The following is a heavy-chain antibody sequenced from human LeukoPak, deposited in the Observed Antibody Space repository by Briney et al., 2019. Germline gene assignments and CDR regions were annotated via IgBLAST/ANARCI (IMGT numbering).Heavy chain of an antibody. V-gene: IGHV3-74*01. D-gene: IGHD1-26*01. Sequence: GGCLRLSCAGSGFNFDSSWMHWVRQGPGEGLVWVSRINSDGSSTTYADSVKGRFTISRDNAKNTLYLQMNSLRAEDTAVYYCARDRSYYGYFDSWGQGTLVTVSS. CDR1: GFNFDSSW. CDR2: INSDGSST. J-gene: IGHJ4*02. CDR3: ARDRSYYGYFDS.